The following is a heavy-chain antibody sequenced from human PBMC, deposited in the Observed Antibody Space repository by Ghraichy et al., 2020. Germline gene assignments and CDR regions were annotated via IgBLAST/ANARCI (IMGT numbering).Heavy chain of an antibody. D-gene: IGHD3-3*01. CDR3: ARDLGYLWSASTGGAWFDP. CDR1: GDSISSGSYY. CDR2: IYTSGST. Sequence: SETLSLTCTVSGDSISSGSYYWSWIRQPAGKGLEWIGRIYTSGSTNYNPSLKSRVTMSVDTSKNQFSLKLSSVTAADTAVYYCARDLGYLWSASTGGAWFDPWGQGTLVTVSS. V-gene: IGHV4-61*02. J-gene: IGHJ5*02.